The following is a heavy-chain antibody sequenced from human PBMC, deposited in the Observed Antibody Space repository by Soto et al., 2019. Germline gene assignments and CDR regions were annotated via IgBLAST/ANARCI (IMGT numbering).Heavy chain of an antibody. CDR2: ISYDGTNK. V-gene: IGHV3-30-3*01. Sequence: GGSLRLSCAASGFSFSISPMHWVRQAPGKGPEWVALISYDGTNKFYADSVKGRFTISRDNSKGTLYLHVDSLRPEDAAVYYCARDPKTTGGQHWAFNYFDSWRQGTQATVSS. CDR1: GFSFSISP. CDR3: ARDPKTTGGQHWAFNYFDS. D-gene: IGHD2-8*02. J-gene: IGHJ4*02.